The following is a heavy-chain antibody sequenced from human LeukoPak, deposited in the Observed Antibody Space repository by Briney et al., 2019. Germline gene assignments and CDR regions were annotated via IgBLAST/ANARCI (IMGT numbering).Heavy chain of an antibody. D-gene: IGHD3-22*01. J-gene: IGHJ4*02. Sequence: GGSLRLSCAASGFSFYDYGMSWVRHAPGKGLEWVSGITWNGGSTGYADSVKGRFTISRDNVKNSLYLQMNSLRAEDTALYYCARVSGLGSYYDSSGYPDYWSQGTLVTVSS. CDR3: ARVSGLGSYYDSSGYPDY. V-gene: IGHV3-20*04. CDR1: GFSFYDYG. CDR2: ITWNGGST.